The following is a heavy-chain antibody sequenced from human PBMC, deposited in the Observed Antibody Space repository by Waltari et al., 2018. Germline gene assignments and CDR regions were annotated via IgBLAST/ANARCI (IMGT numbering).Heavy chain of an antibody. Sequence: QAQLVESGGGVVQPGGSLRLSCAAPGFTFSLSGMHWVRQAPGKGLEWVAFMSYDGSNKYYADSVKGRFTISRDNSRNTLYLQMNRLRDEDTAVYYCMKDQARGWGQGTLVTVSS. V-gene: IGHV3-30*02. CDR1: GFTFSLSG. CDR3: MKDQARG. D-gene: IGHD5-12*01. J-gene: IGHJ4*02. CDR2: MSYDGSNK.